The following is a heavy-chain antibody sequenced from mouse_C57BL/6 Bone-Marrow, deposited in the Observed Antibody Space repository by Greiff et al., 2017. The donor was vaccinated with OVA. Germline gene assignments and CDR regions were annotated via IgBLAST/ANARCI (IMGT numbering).Heavy chain of an antibody. Sequence: VQLKESGPELAKPGASVKIPCKASGYTFTDYNMAWVKQSHGKSLEWIGDINSNNGGTIYNQKFKGKATLTVDKSSSTAYMELRSLTSGDTAVYYCARGGDYDDDGGAWFAYWGQGTLVTVSA. CDR3: ARGGDYDDDGGAWFAY. V-gene: IGHV1-18*01. D-gene: IGHD2-4*01. J-gene: IGHJ3*01. CDR2: INSNNGGT. CDR1: GYTFTDYN.